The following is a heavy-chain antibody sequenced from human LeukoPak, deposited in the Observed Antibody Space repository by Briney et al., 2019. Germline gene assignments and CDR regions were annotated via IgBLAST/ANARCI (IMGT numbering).Heavy chain of an antibody. V-gene: IGHV4-59*01. CDR1: GGSISSYY. CDR3: ARSDFWSGKECGMDV. J-gene: IGHJ6*02. CDR2: IYYSGST. D-gene: IGHD3-3*01. Sequence: KSSETLSLTCTVSGGSISSYYWSWIRQPPGKGLEWIGYIYYSGSTNYNPSLKSRVTISVDTSKNQFSLKLSSVTAADTAVYYCARSDFWSGKECGMDVWGQGTTVTVSS.